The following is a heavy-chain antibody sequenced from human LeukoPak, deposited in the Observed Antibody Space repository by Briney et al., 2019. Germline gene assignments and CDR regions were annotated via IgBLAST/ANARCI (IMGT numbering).Heavy chain of an antibody. CDR1: GFTFSSYN. D-gene: IGHD4-11*01. J-gene: IGHJ6*02. CDR2: IDSSSRYI. CDR3: ARDRALRRQLLEYYYYGMDV. V-gene: IGHV3-21*04. Sequence: GGSLRLSCAASGFTFSSYNMDWVRQAPGKGLEWVSFIDSSSRYIYQADSVKGRFTISRDNAKNSLYLQMNSLRAEDTAVYYCARDRALRRQLLEYYYYGMDVWGQGTTVTVSS.